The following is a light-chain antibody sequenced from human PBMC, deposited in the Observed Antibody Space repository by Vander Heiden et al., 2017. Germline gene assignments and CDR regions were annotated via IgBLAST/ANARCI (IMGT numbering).Light chain of an antibody. CDR2: EVR. V-gene: IGLV2-8*01. CDR1: SSDVGGYHY. CDR3: SSYAGSNNLV. J-gene: IGLJ3*02. Sequence: QSALTQPPYASGSPGQSVTISCTGTSSDVGGYHYVSWYQQHPGTAPKLMSYEVRKRPSGVPDLFSGSKSGTTAFLTVSGLQADDEAYYDCSSYAGSNNLVFCGGTKLTVL.